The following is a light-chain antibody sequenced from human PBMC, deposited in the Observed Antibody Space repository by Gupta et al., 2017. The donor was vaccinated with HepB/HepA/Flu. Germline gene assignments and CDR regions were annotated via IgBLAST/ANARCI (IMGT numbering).Light chain of an antibody. V-gene: IGKV4-1*01. CDR3: QQYYTTPCS. Sequence: DIVMTKPPDSLAVSLGERATTNCRSSQSVLYSSNNKNYLAWYQQKPGQPPKLLIYWASTREFGVPDRFSGSGSGTDFTLTISSLQAEDVAVYYCQQYYTTPCSFGQGTKLEIK. CDR2: WAS. CDR1: QSVLYSSNNKNY. J-gene: IGKJ2*04.